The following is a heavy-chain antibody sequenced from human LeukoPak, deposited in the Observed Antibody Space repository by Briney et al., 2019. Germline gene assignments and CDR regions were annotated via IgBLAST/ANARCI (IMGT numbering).Heavy chain of an antibody. V-gene: IGHV3-21*01. Sequence: GGSLRLSCADSGFTFSNYWMSWVRQAPGKGLEWVSSISSSSSYIYYADSVKGRFTISRDNAKTSLYLQMNRLRAEDTAVYYCARDLSGRENAFWSGYLIDYWRQGTLVTVSS. CDR1: GFTFSNYW. CDR2: ISSSSSYI. CDR3: ARDLSGRENAFWSGYLIDY. J-gene: IGHJ4*02. D-gene: IGHD3-3*01.